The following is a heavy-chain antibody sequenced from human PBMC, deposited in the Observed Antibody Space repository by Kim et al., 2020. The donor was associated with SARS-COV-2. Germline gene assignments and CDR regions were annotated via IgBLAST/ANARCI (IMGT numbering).Heavy chain of an antibody. Sequence: SETLSLTCAVYGGSFSGYYWSWIRQPPGKGLEWIGEINHSGSTNYNPSLKSRVTISVDTSKNQFSLMLSSVTAADTAVYYCWRGQRITMIVVVITPFYY. CDR1: GGSFSGYY. CDR3: WRGQRITMIVVVITPFYY. J-gene: IGHJ6*01. CDR2: INHSGST. D-gene: IGHD3-22*01. V-gene: IGHV4-34*01.